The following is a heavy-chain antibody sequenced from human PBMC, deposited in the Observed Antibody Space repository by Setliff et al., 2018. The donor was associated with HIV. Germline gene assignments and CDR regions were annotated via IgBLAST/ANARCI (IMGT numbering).Heavy chain of an antibody. CDR3: ATHNKVDNWFDP. Sequence: SETLSLTCSVSGDSIDYTNYYWGWIRQPPGKGLEWIGSIYSSGNTYYTPSLKSRVFIFLDTSKNQFSLSLRSVTAADTAVYFCATHNKVDNWFDPWGQGALVTVSS. J-gene: IGHJ5*02. V-gene: IGHV4-39*01. CDR2: IYSSGNT. CDR1: GDSIDYTNYY.